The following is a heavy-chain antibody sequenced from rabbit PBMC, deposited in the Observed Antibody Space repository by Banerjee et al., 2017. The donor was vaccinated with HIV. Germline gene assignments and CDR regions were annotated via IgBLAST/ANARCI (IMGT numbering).Heavy chain of an antibody. V-gene: IGHV1S45*01. J-gene: IGHJ4*01. D-gene: IGHD4-1*01. Sequence: CKASGIDFSSSYWICWVRQAPGKGLEWIACIYTGSSGTTYYASWAKGRFTISKTSSTTVTLQMTSLTAADTATYFCARRVSGGSEYFNLWGPGTLVTVS. CDR1: GIDFSSSYW. CDR3: ARRVSGGSEYFNL. CDR2: IYTGSSGTT.